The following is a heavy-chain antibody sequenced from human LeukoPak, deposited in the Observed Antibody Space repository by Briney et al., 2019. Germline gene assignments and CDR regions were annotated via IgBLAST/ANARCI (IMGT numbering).Heavy chain of an antibody. V-gene: IGHV3-30-3*01. Sequence: PGGSLRLSCAASGFTFSSYAMHWVRQAPGKGLEWVAVISYDGSNKYYADSVKGRFTISRDNSKNTLYLQMNSLRAEDTAVYYCARDRYCSSTSCQDAFDIWGQGTMVTVSS. CDR1: GFTFSSYA. D-gene: IGHD2-2*01. J-gene: IGHJ3*02. CDR2: ISYDGSNK. CDR3: ARDRYCSSTSCQDAFDI.